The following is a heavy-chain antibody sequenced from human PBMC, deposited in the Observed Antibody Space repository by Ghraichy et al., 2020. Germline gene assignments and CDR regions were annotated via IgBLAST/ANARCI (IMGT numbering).Heavy chain of an antibody. D-gene: IGHD1-26*01. J-gene: IGHJ4*02. CDR3: ARGGSGNYFLDY. V-gene: IGHV3-74*01. CDR1: GFTFSSSW. CDR2: INRDGSGT. Sequence: GGSLRLSCVASGFTFSSSWMHWVRQAPGKGLVWVSRINRDGSGTNYADSVKGRFTISRDNAKNTLYLQMNSLRAEDTAVYYCARGGSGNYFLDYWGQGTLVTVSS.